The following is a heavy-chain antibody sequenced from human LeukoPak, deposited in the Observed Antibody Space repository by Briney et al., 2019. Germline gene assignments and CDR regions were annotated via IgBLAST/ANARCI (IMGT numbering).Heavy chain of an antibody. V-gene: IGHV3-23*01. J-gene: IGHJ4*02. CDR3: AKDQYGDMMAMILAY. CDR1: GFTFSSYA. CDR2: ISGSGGST. D-gene: IGHD5-12*01. Sequence: GGSLRLSCAASGFTFSSYAMSWVRQAPGKGLEWVSAISGSGGSTYYADSVKGRFTISRDNSKNTLYLQMNSLRAEDTAVYYCAKDQYGDMMAMILAYWGQGTLVTVSS.